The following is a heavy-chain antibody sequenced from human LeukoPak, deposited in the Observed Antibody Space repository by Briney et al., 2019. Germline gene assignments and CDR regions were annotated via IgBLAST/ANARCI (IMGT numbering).Heavy chain of an antibody. D-gene: IGHD3-3*01. CDR3: AREVSDFWSGYSSRYFDY. Sequence: GASVKVSCKASGGTFSSYAISWVRQAPGQGLEWMGGIIPIFGTANYAQKFQGRVTITTDESTSTAYMELSSLRSEDTAVYYCAREVSDFWSGYSSRYFDYWGQGTLVTVSS. CDR1: GGTFSSYA. CDR2: IIPIFGTA. J-gene: IGHJ4*02. V-gene: IGHV1-69*05.